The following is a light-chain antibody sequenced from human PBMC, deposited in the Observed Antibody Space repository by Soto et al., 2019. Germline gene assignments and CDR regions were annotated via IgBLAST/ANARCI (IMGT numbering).Light chain of an antibody. V-gene: IGKV1-9*01. J-gene: IGKJ5*01. CDR2: AAS. CDR3: QQLNSYPLT. Sequence: IQMTQSPSSLSASVGDRVTITCRASQGVSSSLAWYQQKPGSAPKLLIFAASILQSGVPSRFSGSGSGTDFTLTITSLQPEDFASYYCQQLNSYPLTFGQGTRLEI. CDR1: QGVSSS.